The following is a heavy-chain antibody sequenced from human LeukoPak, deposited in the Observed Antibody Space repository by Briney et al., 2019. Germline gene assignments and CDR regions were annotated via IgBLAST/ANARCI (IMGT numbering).Heavy chain of an antibody. D-gene: IGHD2-15*01. V-gene: IGHV4-34*01. J-gene: IGHJ6*02. CDR3: ARMGYCSGGSCSSMDV. CDR2: INHSGST. Sequence: SETLSLTCAVYGGSFSGYYWSWIRQPPGKGLEWIGEINHSGSTNYNPSLKSRVTISVDTSKNQFSLKLSSVTAADTAVYYCARMGYCSGGSCSSMDVWGQGTTVTVSS. CDR1: GGSFSGYY.